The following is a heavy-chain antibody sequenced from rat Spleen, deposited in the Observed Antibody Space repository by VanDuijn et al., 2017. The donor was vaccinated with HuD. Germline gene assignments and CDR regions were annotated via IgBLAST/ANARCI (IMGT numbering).Heavy chain of an antibody. CDR1: GFTFSNYD. CDR2: ITYDGSRT. Sequence: EVQLVETGGGLVQPGRSMKLSCAASGFTFSNYDMAWVRQAPTKGLEWVASITYDGSRTYYRDSVKGRFSISRDNAKNTLFLQMDSLRSEDTATYYCTTENYWFAYWGQGTLVTVSS. D-gene: IGHD1-10*01. J-gene: IGHJ3*01. CDR3: TTENYWFAY. V-gene: IGHV5-20*01.